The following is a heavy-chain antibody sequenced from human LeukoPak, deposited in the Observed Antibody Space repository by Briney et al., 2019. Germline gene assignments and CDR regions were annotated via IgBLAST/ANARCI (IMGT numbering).Heavy chain of an antibody. CDR3: ARRYFIATRLLWFDP. CDR2: IYNSGST. V-gene: IGHV4-59*12. J-gene: IGHJ5*02. CDR1: GGSISSYY. D-gene: IGHD6-6*01. Sequence: SETLSLTCTVSGGSISSYYWNWIRQPPGKGLEWIGYIYNSGSTNNNPSLKSRVTMSVDTSKNQFSLKLSSVTAADTAVFYCARRYFIATRLLWFDPWGQGSLVTVSS.